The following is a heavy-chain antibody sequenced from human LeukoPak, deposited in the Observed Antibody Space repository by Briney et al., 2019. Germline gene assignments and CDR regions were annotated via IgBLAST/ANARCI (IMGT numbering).Heavy chain of an antibody. J-gene: IGHJ4*02. CDR3: AKSDSSSWEYYFDY. Sequence: GRSLRLSCAASGFTFDDYAMHWVRQAPGKGLEWVSGISWSSGSIGYADSVKGRFTISRDNAKNSLYLQMNNLRAKDTALYYCAKSDSSSWEYYFDYWGQGTLVTVSS. D-gene: IGHD6-13*01. V-gene: IGHV3-9*01. CDR1: GFTFDDYA. CDR2: ISWSSGSI.